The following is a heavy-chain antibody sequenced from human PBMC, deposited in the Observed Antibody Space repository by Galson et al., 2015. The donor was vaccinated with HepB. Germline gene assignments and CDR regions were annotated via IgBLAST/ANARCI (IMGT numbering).Heavy chain of an antibody. J-gene: IGHJ4*02. CDR1: GFTFSSYW. CDR3: ARERLAVAGKAREPSDY. CDR2: IKQDGSEK. Sequence: SLRLSCAASGFTFSSYWMSWVRQAPGKGLEWVANIKQDGSEKYYVDSVKGRFTISRDNAKNSLYLQMNSLRAEDTAVYYCARERLAVAGKAREPSDYWGQGTLVTVSS. V-gene: IGHV3-7*03. D-gene: IGHD6-19*01.